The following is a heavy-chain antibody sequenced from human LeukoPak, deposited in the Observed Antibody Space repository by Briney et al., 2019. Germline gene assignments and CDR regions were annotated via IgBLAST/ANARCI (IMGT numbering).Heavy chain of an antibody. CDR3: ARSFLSIAAAATDY. J-gene: IGHJ4*02. CDR2: ISSSSSYI. Sequence: PGGSLRLSCAASGFTFSSYSMNWVRQAPGKGLEWVSSISSSSSYIYYADSVKGRFAISRDNAKNSLYLQMNSLRAEDTAVYYCARSFLSIAAAATDYWGQGTLVTVSS. D-gene: IGHD6-13*01. V-gene: IGHV3-21*01. CDR1: GFTFSSYS.